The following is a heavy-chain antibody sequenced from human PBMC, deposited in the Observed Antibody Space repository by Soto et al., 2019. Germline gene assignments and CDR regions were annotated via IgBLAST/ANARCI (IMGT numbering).Heavy chain of an antibody. D-gene: IGHD6-25*01. CDR2: ISGIGANT. CDR3: AKDVQRPPWRGYLGS. J-gene: IGHJ4*02. V-gene: IGHV3-23*01. CDR1: VFSFSNFG. Sequence: GGTLRLSCPASVFSFSNFGMTWVRPAPGEGLEWVSGISGIGANTYYAESVKGRFTVSSDNSKATLFLHIASLKDDDTTAYYSAKDVQRPPWRGYLGSWGQAILVTVSS.